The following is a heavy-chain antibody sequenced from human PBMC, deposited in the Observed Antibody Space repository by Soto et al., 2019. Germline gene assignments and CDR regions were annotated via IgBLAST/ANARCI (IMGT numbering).Heavy chain of an antibody. CDR2: ISPGSRYP. J-gene: IGHJ4*02. CDR3: ARDLPYDYVWGSYRYGPIDY. CDR1: GFTFGDSY. Sequence: GGSLRLSCAGSGFTFGDSYMSWIRQAPGKGLEWLSYISPGSRYPAYADSVKGRFTISRDNSKNTLYLQMNSLRAEDTAVYYCARDLPYDYVWGSYRYGPIDYWGQGTLVTVSS. V-gene: IGHV3-11*06. D-gene: IGHD3-16*02.